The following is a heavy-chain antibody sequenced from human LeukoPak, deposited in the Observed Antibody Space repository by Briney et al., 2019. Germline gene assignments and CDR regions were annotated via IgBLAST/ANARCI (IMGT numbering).Heavy chain of an antibody. CDR1: GGSIGSYY. CDR3: ARGDVRITIKQPYYYYGMDV. J-gene: IGHJ6*02. V-gene: IGHV4-59*08. Sequence: SSETLSLTCTVSGGSIGSYYWSWIRQPPGKGLEWIGYIYYSGSTNYNPSLKSRVTISVDTSKNQFSLKLSSVTAADTAVYYCARGDVRITIKQPYYYYGMDVWGQGTTVTVSS. CDR2: IYYSGST. D-gene: IGHD3-3*01.